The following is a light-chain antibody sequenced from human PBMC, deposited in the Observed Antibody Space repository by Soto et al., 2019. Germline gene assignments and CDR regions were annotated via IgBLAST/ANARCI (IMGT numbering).Light chain of an antibody. Sequence: EIVMTQSPATLSVSLGERATLSCRASQSVSSNLAWYQQKPCQAPRLLIYGASTRATGIPARFSGSGSGTEFTLTISSLHSEDFAVYYCQQYNNWPPGTFGQGTKLEI. CDR2: GAS. CDR3: QQYNNWPPGT. J-gene: IGKJ2*02. V-gene: IGKV3D-15*01. CDR1: QSVSSN.